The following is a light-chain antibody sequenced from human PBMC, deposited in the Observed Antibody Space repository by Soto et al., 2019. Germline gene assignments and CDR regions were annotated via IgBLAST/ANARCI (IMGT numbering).Light chain of an antibody. V-gene: IGKV3-15*01. CDR1: QSVSSSY. CDR2: GAS. Sequence: EIVLTQSPGTLSLSPGERATPSCRASQSVSSSYLAWYQQKPGQTPRLLIYGASTRATGIPARFSGSGSGTEFTLTISSLQSEDFAVYYCQQYHKWPPYTFGQGTK. J-gene: IGKJ2*01. CDR3: QQYHKWPPYT.